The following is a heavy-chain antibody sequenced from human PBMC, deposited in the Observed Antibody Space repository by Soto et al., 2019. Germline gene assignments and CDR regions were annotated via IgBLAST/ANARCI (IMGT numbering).Heavy chain of an antibody. J-gene: IGHJ4*02. D-gene: IGHD7-27*01. CDR3: ARDPKTSGGQHWAFNYFDS. CDR2: ISYGGTNK. Sequence: QVQLVESGGGVVQPGRSLRLSCAASGFSFSISPMHWVRQAPGKGPEWVALISYGGTNKFYADSVKGRFTISRDNSKSTLYLKVDSLRPEDAAVYYCARDPKTSGGQHWAFNYFDSWGQGTLVTVSS. CDR1: GFSFSISP. V-gene: IGHV3-30-3*01.